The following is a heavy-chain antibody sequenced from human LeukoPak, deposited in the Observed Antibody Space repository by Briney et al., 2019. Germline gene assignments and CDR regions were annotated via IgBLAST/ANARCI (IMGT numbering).Heavy chain of an antibody. J-gene: IGHJ6*02. CDR2: IYYSGST. CDR3: ARGYYDFWSGYHYGMDV. Sequence: SETLSLTCTVSGGSISSSSYYWGWIRQPPGKGLEWIGSIYYSGSTHYNPSLKSRVTISVDTSKNQFSLKLSSVTAADTAVYYCARGYYDFWSGYHYGMDVWGQGTTVTVSS. V-gene: IGHV4-39*01. CDR1: GGSISSSSYY. D-gene: IGHD3-3*01.